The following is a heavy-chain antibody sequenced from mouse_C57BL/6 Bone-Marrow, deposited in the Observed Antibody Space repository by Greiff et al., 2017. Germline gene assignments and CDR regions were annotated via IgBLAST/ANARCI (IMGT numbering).Heavy chain of an antibody. CDR3: ARSLYYYGSSCYAMDY. V-gene: IGHV1-55*01. Sequence: QVQLQQPGAELVKPGASVKMSCKASGYTFTSYWITWVKQRPGQGLEWIGDIYPGSGSTTYNETFESKATLTVDTSSSTAYMQLSTLTSEDSAVYYCARSLYYYGSSCYAMDYWGQGTSVTVSS. D-gene: IGHD1-1*01. CDR1: GYTFTSYW. J-gene: IGHJ4*01. CDR2: IYPGSGST.